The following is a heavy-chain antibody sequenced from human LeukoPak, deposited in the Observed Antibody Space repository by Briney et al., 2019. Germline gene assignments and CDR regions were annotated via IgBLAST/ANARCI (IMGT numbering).Heavy chain of an antibody. CDR1: GFTFDDYA. Sequence: PGGSLRLSCAASGFTFDDYAMHWVRQAPGKGLEWVSGISWNSGSIDYADSVKGRFTISRDNAKNSPYLQMNSLRAEDTALYYCAKDILVGARAWYAFDIWGQGTMVTVSS. V-gene: IGHV3-9*01. CDR3: AKDILVGARAWYAFDI. J-gene: IGHJ3*02. D-gene: IGHD1-26*01. CDR2: ISWNSGSI.